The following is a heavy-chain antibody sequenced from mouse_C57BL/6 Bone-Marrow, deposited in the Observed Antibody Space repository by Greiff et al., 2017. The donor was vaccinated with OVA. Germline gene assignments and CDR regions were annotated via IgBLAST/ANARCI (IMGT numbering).Heavy chain of an antibody. CDR3: TTTPDSSGWFAY. D-gene: IGHD3-2*02. V-gene: IGHV14-4*01. CDR1: GFNIKDDY. CDR2: IDPENGDT. Sequence: VQLQQSGAELVRPGASVKLSCTASGFNIKDDYMHWVKQRPEQGLEWIGWIDPENGDTEYASKFQGKATITADTSSNTAYPQLSSLTSEDTAVYYCTTTPDSSGWFAYWGQGTLVTVSA. J-gene: IGHJ3*01.